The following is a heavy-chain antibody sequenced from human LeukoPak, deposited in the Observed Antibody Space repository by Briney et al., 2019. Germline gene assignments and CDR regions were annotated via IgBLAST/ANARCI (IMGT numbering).Heavy chain of an antibody. CDR2: INNDGSDT. Sequence: GGSLRLSCAASGFTFNTYWMHWIRQAPGKGLVWVARINNDGSDTSYADSVKGRFTISRDNAKNILYLQTNSLRAEDTAVYYCARVFHLIDHWGQGTLVTVSS. CDR3: ARVFHLIDH. CDR1: GFTFNTYW. J-gene: IGHJ4*02. V-gene: IGHV3-74*01.